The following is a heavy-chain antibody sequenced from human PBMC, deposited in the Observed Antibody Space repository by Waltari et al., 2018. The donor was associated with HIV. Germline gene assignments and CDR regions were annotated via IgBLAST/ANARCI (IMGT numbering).Heavy chain of an antibody. V-gene: IGHV4-34*01. CDR3: ARTLGIAAAANWFDP. CDR1: GGSFSGYY. J-gene: IGHJ5*02. Sequence: QVQLQQWGAGLLKPSETLSPTCAVYGGSFSGYYWTSLRHAPGKGLEWIGEINHSGNTNYNPSLKSRVTISVDTSKNQFSLKLSSVTAADTAVYYCARTLGIAAAANWFDPWGQGTLVTVSS. CDR2: INHSGNT. D-gene: IGHD6-13*01.